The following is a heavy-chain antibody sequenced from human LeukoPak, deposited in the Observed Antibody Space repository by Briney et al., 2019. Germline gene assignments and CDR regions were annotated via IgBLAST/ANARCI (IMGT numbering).Heavy chain of an antibody. CDR3: AKEHRIMITFGGVIAPDY. Sequence: GGTLRLSCAASGFTFSSYGMSWVRQAPGKGLEWVSAISGSGGSTYYADSVKGRFTISRDNSKNTLYLQMNSLRAEDTAVYYCAKEHRIMITFGGVIAPDYWGQGTLVTVSS. CDR2: ISGSGGST. D-gene: IGHD3-16*02. V-gene: IGHV3-23*01. J-gene: IGHJ4*02. CDR1: GFTFSSYG.